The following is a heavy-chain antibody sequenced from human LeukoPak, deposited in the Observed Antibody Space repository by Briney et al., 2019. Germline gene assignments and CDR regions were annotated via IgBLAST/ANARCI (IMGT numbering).Heavy chain of an antibody. Sequence: EASVKVSCKTSGYTSTSYGVTWVRQAPGQGLEWMGWISGCNGNTKYAQKVQGRVTMTTDTSTSTAYMELRSLRSDDTAVYYCARSGGSSFPRQIFDYWGQGTLVTVSS. CDR2: ISGCNGNT. D-gene: IGHD6-6*01. CDR3: ARSGGSSFPRQIFDY. J-gene: IGHJ4*02. CDR1: GYTSTSYG. V-gene: IGHV1-18*01.